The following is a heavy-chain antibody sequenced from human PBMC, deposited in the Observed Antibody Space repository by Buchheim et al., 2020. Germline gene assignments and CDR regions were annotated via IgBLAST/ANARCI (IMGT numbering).Heavy chain of an antibody. CDR1: GGSFSGYY. V-gene: IGHV4-34*01. CDR2: INHSGST. J-gene: IGHJ6*02. Sequence: QVQLQQWGAGLLKPSETLSLTCAVYGGSFSGYYWSWIRQPPGKGLEWIGEINHSGSTNYNPSLKSRVTISVDTSKNQFSLDLSSVNAADTAVYYCAGGRAGFRVYGMDVWGQGTT. D-gene: IGHD3-10*01. CDR3: AGGRAGFRVYGMDV.